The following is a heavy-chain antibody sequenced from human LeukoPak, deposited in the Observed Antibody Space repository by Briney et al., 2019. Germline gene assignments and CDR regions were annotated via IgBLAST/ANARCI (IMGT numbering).Heavy chain of an antibody. CDR3: AKDSDASGSYYIYRPFDY. Sequence: GGSLRLSCAASGFTFSSFGMHWVRQAPGKGLEWVTGISYDGSNEYYVDSVKGRFTISRDNSKNALYLQMNSLRAEDTAVYYCAKDSDASGSYYIYRPFDYWGQGTLVTVSS. CDR2: ISYDGSNE. CDR1: GFTFSSFG. D-gene: IGHD3-10*01. V-gene: IGHV3-30*18. J-gene: IGHJ4*02.